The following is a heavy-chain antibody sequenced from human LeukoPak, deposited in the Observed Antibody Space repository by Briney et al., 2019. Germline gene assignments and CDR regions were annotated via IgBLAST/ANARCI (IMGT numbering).Heavy chain of an antibody. CDR2: IGGNGGST. J-gene: IGHJ5*02. CDR1: GFTFSSYT. CDR3: AKMEQAGATRWFDP. Sequence: GGSLRLSCAASGFTFSSYTMSWVRQAPGKGLEWVSVIGGNGGSTYYADSVKGRFTISRDNSKNTLYVQMNSLTAEDTAVYYCAKMEQAGATRWFDPWGQGTLVTVSS. V-gene: IGHV3-23*01. D-gene: IGHD1-26*01.